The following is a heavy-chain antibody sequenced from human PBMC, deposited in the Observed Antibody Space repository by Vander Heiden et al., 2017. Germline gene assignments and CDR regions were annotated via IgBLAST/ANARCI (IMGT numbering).Heavy chain of an antibody. CDR3: AKDMRGNSYYGMDV. Sequence: EVQLVESGGGLVQPGRSLRLSCSASGLPLDGYVMHWVRQAPGKGREWVSGITWNSGIIAYADSVKGRFTISRDNAKNSLYLQMNSLRVEDTAVYYCAKDMRGNSYYGMDVWGQGTTVTVSS. CDR1: GLPLDGYV. D-gene: IGHD1-1*01. CDR2: ITWNSGII. V-gene: IGHV3-9*01. J-gene: IGHJ6*02.